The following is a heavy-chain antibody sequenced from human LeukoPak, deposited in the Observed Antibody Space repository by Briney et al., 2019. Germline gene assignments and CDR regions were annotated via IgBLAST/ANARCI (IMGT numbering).Heavy chain of an antibody. CDR1: GYSISSGYY. J-gene: IGHJ6*03. D-gene: IGHD6-13*01. V-gene: IGHV4-61*02. CDR2: IYTSGST. Sequence: SETLSLTCTVSGYSISSGYYWSWIRQPAGKGLEWIGRIYTSGSTNYNPSLKSRVTISVDTSKNQFSLKLSSVTAADTAVYYCARDRRAAAGLYYYYYMDVWGKGTTVTVSS. CDR3: ARDRRAAAGLYYYYYMDV.